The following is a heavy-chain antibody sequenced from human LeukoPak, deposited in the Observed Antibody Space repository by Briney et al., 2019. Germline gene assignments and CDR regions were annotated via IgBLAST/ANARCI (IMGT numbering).Heavy chain of an antibody. J-gene: IGHJ6*02. CDR1: GYAFTSYD. Sequence: GASVKVSCKASGYAFTSYDINWVRQATGQGLGWMGWMNPNSGNTGYAQKFQGRVTMTRNTSISTAYMELSSLRSEDTAVYYCARGLRYSYGYPYYYYGMDVWGQGTTVTVSS. D-gene: IGHD5-18*01. V-gene: IGHV1-8*01. CDR2: MNPNSGNT. CDR3: ARGLRYSYGYPYYYYGMDV.